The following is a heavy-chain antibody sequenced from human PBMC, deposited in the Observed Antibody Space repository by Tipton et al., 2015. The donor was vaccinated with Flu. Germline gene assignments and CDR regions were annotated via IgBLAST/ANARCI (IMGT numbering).Heavy chain of an antibody. CDR2: IYSGVSDT. CDR1: GSSFTTYW. J-gene: IGHJ3*01. V-gene: IGHV5-51*01. Sequence: QLVQSGAEVKEPGESLRISCKSSGSSFTTYWTGWVRQMPGKGLEWMGIIYSGVSDTPTNPSFKGQGTFSFDKSIRAAYLQWNNLKASDSAIYYCARVERDRYGRLRGFDVWGQGTVVTVAS. D-gene: IGHD5-18*01. CDR3: ARVERDRYGRLRGFDV.